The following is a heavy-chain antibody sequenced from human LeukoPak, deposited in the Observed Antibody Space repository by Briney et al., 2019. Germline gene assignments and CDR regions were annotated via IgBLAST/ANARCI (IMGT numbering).Heavy chain of an antibody. J-gene: IGHJ5*02. V-gene: IGHV4-31*03. D-gene: IGHD2-2*01. CDR2: IYYSGST. CDR1: GGSISSSSYY. CDR3: ARGGVPAALTYNWFDP. Sequence: SETLSLTCTVSGGSISSSSYYWGWIRQPPGKGLEWIGYIYYSGSTYYNPSLKSRVTISVDTSKNQFSLKLSSVTAADTAVYYCARGGVPAALTYNWFDPWGQGTLVTVSS.